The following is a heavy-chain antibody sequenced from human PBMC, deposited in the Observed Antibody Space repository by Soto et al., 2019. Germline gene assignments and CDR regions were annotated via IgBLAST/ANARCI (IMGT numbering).Heavy chain of an antibody. CDR2: VSGSGQCP. CDR1: GFAFRGSA. CDR3: AKMVGGTHSFDH. V-gene: IGHV3-23*01. D-gene: IGHD3-10*01. Sequence: GGSLRLSCEASGFAFRGSAMGWVRQAPGKGLVWVSTVSGSGQCPFYARSVKGRFTISRDNPKKMLFLQMNDLRVEDTAVYYCAKMVGGTHSFDHWGPGTLVTVSS. J-gene: IGHJ5*02.